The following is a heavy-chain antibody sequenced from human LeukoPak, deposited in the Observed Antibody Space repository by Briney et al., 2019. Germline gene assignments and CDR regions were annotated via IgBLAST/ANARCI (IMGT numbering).Heavy chain of an antibody. D-gene: IGHD3-22*01. Sequence: TSETLSLTCTVSGGSINYYYWSWIRQPPGKGLEWIGYIYYSGSTNYNPSLKSRVTISVDTSKNQFSLKLSSVTAADTAVYYCARVGDSSGYYLPTDAFDIWGQGTMVTVSS. J-gene: IGHJ3*02. CDR3: ARVGDSSGYYLPTDAFDI. CDR1: GGSINYYY. CDR2: IYYSGST. V-gene: IGHV4-59*01.